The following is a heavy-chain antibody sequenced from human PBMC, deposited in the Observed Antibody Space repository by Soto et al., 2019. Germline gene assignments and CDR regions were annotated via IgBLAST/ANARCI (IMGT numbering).Heavy chain of an antibody. CDR3: ARARDKYGGPFDY. J-gene: IGHJ4*02. CDR1: HGTMTSGGYY. Sequence: QVQLQESGPGLVKPSQTLSLTCAVSHGTMTSGGYYWSWIRQFPGKGLEWIGQIFHTGNTYYNPSLKSRVSMSVDTSRTKFSVMLSSVTAADTAVYFSARARDKYGGPFDYWGQGILLTVSS. D-gene: IGHD5-12*01. V-gene: IGHV4-31*11. CDR2: IFHTGNT.